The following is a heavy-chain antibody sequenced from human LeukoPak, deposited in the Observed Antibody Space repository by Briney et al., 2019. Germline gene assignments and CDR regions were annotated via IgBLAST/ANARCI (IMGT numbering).Heavy chain of an antibody. CDR3: AGRGDYYFDY. Sequence: PSETLSLTCTVSGGSISSSTYYWGWIRQPPGKGLEWIGSIYYSGSTYNNPSLKSRVTIFVDTSKNQFSLKLSSVTAADTAVYYCAGRGDYYFDYWGQGTLVTVSS. D-gene: IGHD2-21*02. CDR1: GGSISSSTYY. J-gene: IGHJ4*02. CDR2: IYYSGST. V-gene: IGHV4-39*01.